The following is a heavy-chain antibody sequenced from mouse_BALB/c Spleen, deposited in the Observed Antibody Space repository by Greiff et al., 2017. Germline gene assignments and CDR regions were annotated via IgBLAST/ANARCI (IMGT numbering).Heavy chain of an antibody. D-gene: IGHD3-3*01. J-gene: IGHJ4*01. V-gene: IGHV5-17*02. Sequence: EVKLVESGGGLVQPGGSRKLSCAASGFTFSSFGMHWVRQAPEKGLEWVAYISSGSSTIYYADTVKGRFTISRNNPKNTLFLQMTSLRSEDTAVYYCARKGASYAMDYWGQGTSVTVSS. CDR1: GFTFSSFG. CDR3: ARKGASYAMDY. CDR2: ISSGSSTI.